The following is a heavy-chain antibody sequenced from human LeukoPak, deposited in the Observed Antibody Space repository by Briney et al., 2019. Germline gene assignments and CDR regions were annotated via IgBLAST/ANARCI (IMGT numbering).Heavy chain of an antibody. J-gene: IGHJ3*02. CDR3: AREENYYDSSGYYNDAFDI. V-gene: IGHV5-51*01. CDR2: IYPGDSDT. D-gene: IGHD3-22*01. CDR1: GYSFSTYW. Sequence: GESLKISCKGSGYSFSTYWICWVRQMPGKGLEWMGIIYPGDSDTRYSPSFQGQVTISADKSISTAYLQWSSLKASDTAMYYCAREENYYDSSGYYNDAFDIWGQGTMVTVSS.